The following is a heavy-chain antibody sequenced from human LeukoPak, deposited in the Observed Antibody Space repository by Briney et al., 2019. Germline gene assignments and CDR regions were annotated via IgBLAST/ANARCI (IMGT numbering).Heavy chain of an antibody. CDR1: GHSLTSYE. CDR2: MNPDSGNT. D-gene: IGHD6-13*01. V-gene: IGHV1-8*01. J-gene: IGHJ4*02. CDR3: ARRIAAAGVGIDY. Sequence: ASVTVSCMPSGHSLTSYEINWVRQATRQGLEWMGWMNPDSGNTGYAQKFQGRVTMTRNPSISTAYMELSSLTSEDTAVYYGARRIAAAGVGIDYWGQGTLVTVSS.